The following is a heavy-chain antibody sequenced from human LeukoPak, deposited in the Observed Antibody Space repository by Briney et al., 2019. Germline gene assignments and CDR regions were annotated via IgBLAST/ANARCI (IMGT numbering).Heavy chain of an antibody. CDR1: GGTFSSYA. Sequence: SVKVSCKASGGTFSSYAISWVRQAPGQGLEWMGGIIPIFGTANYAQKFQGRVTITADESTSTAYMELSSLRSEDTAVYYCARDRYFESRLAYCGGDCYLDIWGQGTMVTVSS. D-gene: IGHD2-21*01. CDR3: ARDRYFESRLAYCGGDCYLDI. V-gene: IGHV1-69*13. J-gene: IGHJ3*02. CDR2: IIPIFGTA.